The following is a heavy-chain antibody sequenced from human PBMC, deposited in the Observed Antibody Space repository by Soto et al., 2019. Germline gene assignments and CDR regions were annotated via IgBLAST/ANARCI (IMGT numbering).Heavy chain of an antibody. D-gene: IGHD6-25*01. Sequence: QVQLQESGPGLVRPSETLSLTCSVSGGSISNYYWNWVRQPPGKGLEWIGYVYYSGSTHFHPSLKSRVSMSVYTSKNHFSLSLSSVTAADTALYYCARAVNSGYPDTFDIWGQGTRVTVSS. J-gene: IGHJ3*02. CDR3: ARAVNSGYPDTFDI. CDR2: VYYSGST. V-gene: IGHV4-59*01. CDR1: GGSISNYY.